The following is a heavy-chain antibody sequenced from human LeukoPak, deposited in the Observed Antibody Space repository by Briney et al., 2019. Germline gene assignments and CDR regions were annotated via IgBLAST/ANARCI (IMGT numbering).Heavy chain of an antibody. CDR1: GFTFKSYS. CDR2: ISSNGRTL. Sequence: PGGSLRLSCAASGFTFKSYSIKSGPQAPGRGLGRVSYISSNGRTLTYADSVKGRFTISRDNAKNSLYLQMNSLRAEDTAVYYCAELGITMIGGVWGKGTTVTISS. V-gene: IGHV3-48*04. D-gene: IGHD3-10*02. J-gene: IGHJ6*04. CDR3: AELGITMIGGV.